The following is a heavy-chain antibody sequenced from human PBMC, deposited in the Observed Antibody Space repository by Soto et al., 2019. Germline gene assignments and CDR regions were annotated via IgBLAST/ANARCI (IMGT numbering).Heavy chain of an antibody. D-gene: IGHD6-13*01. Sequence: QVQLQQWGAGLLRPAETLSLTCAVYGGSFSGYYWTWIRQPPGKGLEWIGEINQSGFTSYNPSLESRVIRSVDTSKNQFSLRLSSVTAADTAVYYCARFPFDRSSWTNPRYFDYWGQGTLVTVSS. CDR3: ARFPFDRSSWTNPRYFDY. V-gene: IGHV4-34*01. CDR1: GGSFSGYY. CDR2: INQSGFT. J-gene: IGHJ4*02.